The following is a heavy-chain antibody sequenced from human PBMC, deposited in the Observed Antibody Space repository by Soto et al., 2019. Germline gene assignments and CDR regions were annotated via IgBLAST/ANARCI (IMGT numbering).Heavy chain of an antibody. CDR3: AKDPTSDLGAVLLWFGELFRGPYYFDY. V-gene: IGHV3-30*18. J-gene: IGHJ4*02. Sequence: GGSLRLSCAASGFTFSSYGMHWVRQAPGKGLEWVAVISYDGSNKYYADSVKGRFTISRDNSKNTLYLQMNSLRAEDTAVYYCAKDPTSDLGAVLLWFGELFRGPYYFDYWGQGTLVTVSS. D-gene: IGHD3-10*01. CDR2: ISYDGSNK. CDR1: GFTFSSYG.